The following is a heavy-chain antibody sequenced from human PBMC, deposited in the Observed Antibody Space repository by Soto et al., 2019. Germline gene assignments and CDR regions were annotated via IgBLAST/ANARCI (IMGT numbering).Heavy chain of an antibody. Sequence: ESLSLTCAVSGASVSSSDVWGWVRQPPGKGLEWIGEIYHSGSTNYNPSLKSRVTISLDKSKNQFSLKLNSVAAADTAVYYCARIGASGGSYFDYWGQGTLVTV. D-gene: IGHD1-26*01. V-gene: IGHV4-4*02. CDR1: GASVSSSDV. CDR2: IYHSGST. CDR3: ARIGASGGSYFDY. J-gene: IGHJ4*02.